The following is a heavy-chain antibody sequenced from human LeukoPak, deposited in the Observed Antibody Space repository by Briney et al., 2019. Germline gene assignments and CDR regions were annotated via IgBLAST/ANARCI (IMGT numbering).Heavy chain of an antibody. J-gene: IGHJ6*03. D-gene: IGHD6-6*01. CDR2: INHSGST. CDR3: ARGKYSSSTYYYYYYMDV. Sequence: PSETLSLTCAVYGGSFSGYYWSWIRQPPGKGLEWIGEINHSGSTNYNPSLKSRVTISVDTSKNQFSLKLSSVTAADTAVYYCARGKYSSSTYYYYYYMDVWGKGTTVTVSS. CDR1: GGSFSGYY. V-gene: IGHV4-34*01.